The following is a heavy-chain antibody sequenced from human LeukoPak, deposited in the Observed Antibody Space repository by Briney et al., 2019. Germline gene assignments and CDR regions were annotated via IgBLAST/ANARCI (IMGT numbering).Heavy chain of an antibody. CDR1: GYTFTGYY. J-gene: IGHJ4*02. CDR2: INPNSGGT. V-gene: IGHV1-2*02. D-gene: IGHD4-17*01. Sequence: ASVKVSCKASGYTFTGYYMHWVRQAPGQGLEWMGWINPNSGGTNYAQKFQGRVTMTRDTSISTAYMELSRLRSDDTAVYYCARRSYGDYDGWDHFDYWGQGTLVTVSS. CDR3: ARRSYGDYDGWDHFDY.